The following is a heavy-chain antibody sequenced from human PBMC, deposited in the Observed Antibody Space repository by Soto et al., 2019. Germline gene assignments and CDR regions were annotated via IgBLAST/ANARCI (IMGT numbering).Heavy chain of an antibody. CDR2: ISAYNGNT. D-gene: IGHD3-10*01. CDR1: GYTFTSYG. V-gene: IGHV1-18*01. Sequence: ASVKVSCKASGYTFTSYGISWVRQAPGQGLEWMGWISAYNGNTNYAQKLQGRVTMTTDTSTSTAYMELRSLRSDDTAVYYCARDRGGLRITMVRGVITDFDYWGQGTLVTVSS. J-gene: IGHJ4*02. CDR3: ARDRGGLRITMVRGVITDFDY.